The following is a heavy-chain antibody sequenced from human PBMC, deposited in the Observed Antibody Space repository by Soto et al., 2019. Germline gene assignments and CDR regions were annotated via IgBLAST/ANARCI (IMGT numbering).Heavy chain of an antibody. Sequence: EVQLVESGGGLVTPGGSLRLSCAASGFTFSTYNMNWVRQAPGKGLEWVSSITTNKYIYYEDSVKGRFTISRDDAKNSLYLQMNSLRAEDTAVYYCAREVAVAGPDNWNYVSNYYRYMDVWGKGTTVTVSS. CDR2: ITTNKYI. D-gene: IGHD1-7*01. V-gene: IGHV3-21*01. CDR1: GFTFSTYN. J-gene: IGHJ6*03. CDR3: AREVAVAGPDNWNYVSNYYRYMDV.